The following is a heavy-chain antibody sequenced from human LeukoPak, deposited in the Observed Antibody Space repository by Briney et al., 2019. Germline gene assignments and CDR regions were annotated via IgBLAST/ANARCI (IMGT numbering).Heavy chain of an antibody. V-gene: IGHV3-7*03. CDR1: XXXXXXXW. CDR2: IKEDGSEK. J-gene: IGHJ4*02. Sequence: XLRLSCAXXXXXXXXXWMXXXRQAPXXXLXXVANIKEDGSEKYYVDSVKGRFTISRDNTKNSVYLQMNSLRAEDTAVYYCASAIGGSGWADWGQGTLVTVSS. D-gene: IGHD6-19*01. CDR3: ASAIGGSGWAD.